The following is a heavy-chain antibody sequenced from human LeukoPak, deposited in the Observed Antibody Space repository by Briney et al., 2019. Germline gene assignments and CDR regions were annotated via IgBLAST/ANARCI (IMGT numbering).Heavy chain of an antibody. J-gene: IGHJ5*02. CDR3: ARVEVGYSSGWYNWFDP. Sequence: SETLSLTCTVSGGSISSYYWSWIRQPPGKGLEWIGYIYYSGSTNYNPSLKSRVTISVDTSKNQFSLKLSSVPAADTAVYYCARVEVGYSSGWYNWFDPWGQGTLVTVSS. D-gene: IGHD6-19*01. CDR2: IYYSGST. V-gene: IGHV4-59*01. CDR1: GGSISSYY.